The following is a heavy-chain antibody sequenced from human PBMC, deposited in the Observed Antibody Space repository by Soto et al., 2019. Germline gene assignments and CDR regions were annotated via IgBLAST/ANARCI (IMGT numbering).Heavy chain of an antibody. D-gene: IGHD3-10*01. V-gene: IGHV1-69*02. CDR1: GDTFNFYT. CDR3: ATSCGSGSRAFDY. Sequence: QVQLVQSGAEVKKPGSSVKVSCKASGDTFNFYTINWVRQAPGLGLEWMGRFNPILSFSNSALKFQGRVTLTADKSTSTAYMVRSSLRSEDTAIYYCATSCGSGSRAFDYWGQGALVTVSS. J-gene: IGHJ4*02. CDR2: FNPILSFS.